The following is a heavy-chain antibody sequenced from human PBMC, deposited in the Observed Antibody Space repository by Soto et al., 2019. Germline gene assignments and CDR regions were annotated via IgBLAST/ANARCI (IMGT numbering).Heavy chain of an antibody. CDR1: GGSFSGYY. CDR2: INHSGST. V-gene: IGHV4-34*01. Sequence: SETLSLTCAVYGGSFSGYYWSWIRQPPGKGLEWIGEINHSGSTNYNPSLKSRVTISVDTSKNQFSLKLSSVTAADTAVYYCARVTEGWFDPWGQGTLVTVSS. D-gene: IGHD3-16*01. J-gene: IGHJ5*02. CDR3: ARVTEGWFDP.